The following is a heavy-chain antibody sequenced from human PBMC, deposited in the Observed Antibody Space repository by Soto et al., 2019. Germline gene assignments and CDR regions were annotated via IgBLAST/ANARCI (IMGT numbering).Heavy chain of an antibody. Sequence: ASVKVSCKASGYTFTGYYMHWVRQAPGQGLEWMGWINPNSGGTNYAQKFQGWVTMTRDTSISTAYMELSRLRSDDTAVYYCARDGSVIAAALYFDYWGQGTLVTVSS. D-gene: IGHD6-13*01. CDR3: ARDGSVIAAALYFDY. J-gene: IGHJ4*02. CDR1: GYTFTGYY. V-gene: IGHV1-2*04. CDR2: INPNSGGT.